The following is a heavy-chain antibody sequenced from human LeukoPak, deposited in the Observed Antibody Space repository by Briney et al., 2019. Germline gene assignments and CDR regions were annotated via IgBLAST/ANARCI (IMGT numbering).Heavy chain of an antibody. CDR2: ISSSSSYI. D-gene: IGHD5-12*01. V-gene: IGHV3-21*01. CDR3: ARTRGYSGYDYYFDY. J-gene: IGHJ4*02. Sequence: GGSLRLSCAASGYTFSSYSMNWVRQAPGKGLEWVSSISSSSSYIYYADSVKGRFTISRDNAKNSLYLQMNSLRAEDTAVYYCARTRGYSGYDYYFDYWGQGTLVTVSS. CDR1: GYTFSSYS.